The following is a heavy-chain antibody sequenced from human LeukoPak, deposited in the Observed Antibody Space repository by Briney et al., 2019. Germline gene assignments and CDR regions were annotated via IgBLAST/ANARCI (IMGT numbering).Heavy chain of an antibody. D-gene: IGHD3-10*01. V-gene: IGHV3-7*01. CDR3: LGSGSYYY. J-gene: IGHJ4*02. CDR1: GFTFSNSW. Sequence: GGSLRLSCAASGFTFSNSWINWVRQALGKGLEWVANIKPDGSQTYYLDSVKGRFTVYRDNARHSAYLQMNSLRAEDTAVYYCLGSGSYYYWDQGTQVTVSS. CDR2: IKPDGSQT.